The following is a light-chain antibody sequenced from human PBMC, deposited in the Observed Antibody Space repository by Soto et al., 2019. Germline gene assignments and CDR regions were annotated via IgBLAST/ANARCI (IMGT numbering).Light chain of an antibody. Sequence: EIVLTQSPATLSLSPGERATLSCRASQSVSSYLAWYQQKPGQAPRLLIYDASNRATGVPARFSGRGSGTDFNLTSSSLEPEDFAVYDCQQRSNWPPRFTFGPGTKVDIK. CDR2: DAS. CDR3: QQRSNWPPRFT. V-gene: IGKV3-11*01. CDR1: QSVSSY. J-gene: IGKJ3*01.